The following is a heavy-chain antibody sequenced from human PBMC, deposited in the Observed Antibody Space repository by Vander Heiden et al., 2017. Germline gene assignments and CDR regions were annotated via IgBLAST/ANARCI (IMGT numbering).Heavy chain of an antibody. CDR1: GRSIRTSDW. CDR2: IYYSGTT. V-gene: IGHV4-4*02. Sequence: QVYLQESGTGMVTPSETLSLTCAVSGRSIRTSDWWTWVRQAPGKGLEWIGQIYYSGTTNYNPSLKSRVTISVETSKNQFSLKLRSVTAADTAVYYCARSLRLGDGGSGLFWGQGARVTVSS. CDR3: ARSLRLGDGGSGLF. J-gene: IGHJ4*02. D-gene: IGHD2-15*01.